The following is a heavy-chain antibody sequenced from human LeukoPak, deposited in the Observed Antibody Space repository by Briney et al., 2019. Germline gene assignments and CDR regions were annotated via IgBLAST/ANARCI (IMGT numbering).Heavy chain of an antibody. V-gene: IGHV3-43*01. D-gene: IGHD5-18*01. CDR3: AKELDTMFFDY. CDR1: GFNFDRYT. Sequence: GGSVRLSCATSGFNFDRYTIHWVRQAPGKGLEWVSLAGWAGGTTYYSDSVRGRFTISRDSGKNSVYLQMNSLTTDDTAFYFCAKELDTMFFDYWGQGALVTVSS. J-gene: IGHJ4*02. CDR2: AGWAGGTT.